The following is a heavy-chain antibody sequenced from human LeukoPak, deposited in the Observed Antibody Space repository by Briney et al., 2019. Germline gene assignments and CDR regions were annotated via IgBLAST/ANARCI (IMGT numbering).Heavy chain of an antibody. V-gene: IGHV4-59*12. CDR3: ARGYSSSWYFSYYYYYYMDV. Sequence: PSETLSLTCTVSGGSISSYYWSWIRQPPGKGLEWIGYIYYSGSTNYNPSLKSRVTISVDTSKNQFSLKLSSVTAADTAVYYCARGYSSSWYFSYYYYYYMDVWGKGTTVTVSS. CDR2: IYYSGST. CDR1: GGSISSYY. J-gene: IGHJ6*03. D-gene: IGHD6-13*01.